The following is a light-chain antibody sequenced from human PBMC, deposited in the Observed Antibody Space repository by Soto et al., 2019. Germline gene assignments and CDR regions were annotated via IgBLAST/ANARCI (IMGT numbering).Light chain of an antibody. Sequence: DIVLTQSPGTLCLSPGDRATLSCRASQSVSSSYLAWYQQKPGQAPRLLIFGASGRASGIPDRFSGSGSGTDFTLTITRLEPEDFAVYYCQQYGNSPITFGQGTRLEIK. J-gene: IGKJ5*01. CDR3: QQYGNSPIT. CDR1: QSVSSSY. V-gene: IGKV3-20*01. CDR2: GAS.